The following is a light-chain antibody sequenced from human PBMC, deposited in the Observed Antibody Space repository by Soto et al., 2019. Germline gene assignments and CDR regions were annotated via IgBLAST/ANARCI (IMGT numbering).Light chain of an antibody. CDR3: QQHRSYPVT. Sequence: DIHMTQSPSTLSASVRDRVTITCRASQGISRWLAWYQQKPGKAPKVLIFDASNVESGVPSRFSGSGSGTEFTLTISSLQPEDFASYYCQQHRSYPVTFGGGTRVEIK. V-gene: IGKV1-5*01. CDR2: DAS. CDR1: QGISRW. J-gene: IGKJ4*01.